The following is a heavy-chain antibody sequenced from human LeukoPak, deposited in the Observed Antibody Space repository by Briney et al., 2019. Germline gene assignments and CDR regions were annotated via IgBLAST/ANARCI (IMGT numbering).Heavy chain of an antibody. Sequence: PGGSLRLSRAASGFTFSSYEMNWVRQAPGKGLEWVSYISSSGSTIYYADSVKGRFTISRDNAMNSLYLQMNSLRAEDTAVYYCASGPYYYDSSVSRKAFDIWGQGTMVTVSS. CDR1: GFTFSSYE. D-gene: IGHD3-22*01. J-gene: IGHJ3*02. V-gene: IGHV3-48*03. CDR3: ASGPYYYDSSVSRKAFDI. CDR2: ISSSGSTI.